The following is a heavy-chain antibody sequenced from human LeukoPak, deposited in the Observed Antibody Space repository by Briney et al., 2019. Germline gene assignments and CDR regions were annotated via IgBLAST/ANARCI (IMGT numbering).Heavy chain of an antibody. V-gene: IGHV3-21*01. J-gene: IGHJ4*02. D-gene: IGHD6-19*01. CDR2: ISSGSRYI. Sequence: PGGSLRLSCAASGFTFSNYGLNCVRQAPGKGLEWASSISSGSRYIYYADSVKGRFTISRDNTRNSLYLQMNSLRGEDTAVYYCARDYGSGWHDFDYWGQGTLVTVSS. CDR3: ARDYGSGWHDFDY. CDR1: GFTFSNYG.